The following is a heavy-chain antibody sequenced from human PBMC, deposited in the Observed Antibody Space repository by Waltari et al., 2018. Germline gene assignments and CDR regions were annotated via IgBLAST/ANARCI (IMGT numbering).Heavy chain of an antibody. CDR3: ARVSVGAFDY. Sequence: QGQLQESGPGLVKPSETLSLTCTVSGGSISSYYWRWIRQPPGKGLEWIGYIFYTGSTNSDPALTSRVTISVDTSKNQFSLKLSSVNAADTAVYYCARVSVGAFDYWGQGILVTVSS. CDR2: IFYTGST. V-gene: IGHV4-59*01. J-gene: IGHJ4*02. CDR1: GGSISSYY. D-gene: IGHD1-26*01.